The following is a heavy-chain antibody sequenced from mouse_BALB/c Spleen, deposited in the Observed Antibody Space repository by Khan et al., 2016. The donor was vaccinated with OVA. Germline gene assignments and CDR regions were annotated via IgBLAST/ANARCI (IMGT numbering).Heavy chain of an antibody. D-gene: IGHD2-1*01. CDR3: ARTNYGNFAY. CDR1: GFTFCSYT. CDR2: ISSGGDNT. Sequence: EVELVESGGGLVKPGGSLKLSCAASGFTFCSYTMSWIRQTPEKRLEWVATISSGGDNTYYPDSVKGRFTISRDHAMHNLYLQMSSLRSEDTALYNGARTNYGNFAYWGQGTLVTVSA. J-gene: IGHJ3*01. V-gene: IGHV5-9*03.